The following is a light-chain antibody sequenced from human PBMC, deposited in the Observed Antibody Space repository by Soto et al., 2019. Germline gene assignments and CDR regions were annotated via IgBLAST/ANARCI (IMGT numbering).Light chain of an antibody. CDR1: QSVSSSY. CDR2: GAS. J-gene: IGKJ5*01. Sequence: EIVLTQSPGTLSLSPGERATLSCRASQSVSSSYLAWYQQKPGQAPRLLIYGASSRATGIPDRFSGSGSGTDFTLTISILEPEDFAVYYCLRYGSSPFGQGTRLEIK. CDR3: LRYGSSP. V-gene: IGKV3-20*01.